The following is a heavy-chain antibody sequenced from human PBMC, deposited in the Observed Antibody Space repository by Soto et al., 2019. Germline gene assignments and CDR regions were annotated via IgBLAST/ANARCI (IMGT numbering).Heavy chain of an antibody. Sequence: GASVKVSCKASGYTFTSYGISWVRQAPGQGLEWMGWISAYNGNTKYAQKLQGRFTISRDNSRNTLYLQMSSLRAEDTAVYYCAKRRYCPSTTCFDYWGQGTLVTVSS. CDR1: GYTFTSYG. CDR2: ISAYNGNT. J-gene: IGHJ4*01. D-gene: IGHD2-2*01. CDR3: AKRRYCPSTTCFDY. V-gene: IGHV1-18*01.